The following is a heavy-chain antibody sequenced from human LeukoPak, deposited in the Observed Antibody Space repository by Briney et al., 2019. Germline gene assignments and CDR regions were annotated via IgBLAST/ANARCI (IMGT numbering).Heavy chain of an antibody. J-gene: IGHJ4*02. CDR1: GFTFSSYW. D-gene: IGHD6-19*01. V-gene: IGHV3-7*01. Sequence: GGSLRLSCATSGFTFSSYWMSWVRQAPGKGLEWVANIKQDGCEKYFVDSVKGRFTISRDNAKDSLYLQMNSLRAEDTAVYYCARGREYSSGLLAYWGQGTLVTVSS. CDR3: ARGREYSSGLLAY. CDR2: IKQDGCEK.